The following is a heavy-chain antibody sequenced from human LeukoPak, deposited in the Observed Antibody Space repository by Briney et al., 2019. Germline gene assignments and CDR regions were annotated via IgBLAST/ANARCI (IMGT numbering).Heavy chain of an antibody. CDR3: AKDILSSGWAHGLYYYYGMDV. J-gene: IGHJ6*02. CDR1: GLAFSAYK. D-gene: IGHD6-19*01. V-gene: IGHV3-74*01. CDR2: ISTDGYTT. Sequence: PGGSLRLSCAASGLAFSAYKMHWVRQAPRKGLVWVSRISTDGYTTDYADFVQGRFTASRDNTKNTWSLEMNSLRAEDTALYYCAKDILSSGWAHGLYYYYGMDVWGQGTTVTVSS.